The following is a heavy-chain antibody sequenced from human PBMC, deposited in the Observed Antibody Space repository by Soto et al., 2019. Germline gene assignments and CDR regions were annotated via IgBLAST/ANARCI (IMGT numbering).Heavy chain of an antibody. Sequence: QVQLVQSGAEVKKPGASVKVSCQASGYTFTSYGISWVRQAPGQGLEWMGWISAYNGNTNYAQKLQGRVTMTTDTTPSTAYMDLRSLRSDDTAVYYCARACSSGWAPGDWFDPWGQGTLVTVSS. CDR2: ISAYNGNT. D-gene: IGHD6-19*01. CDR3: ARACSSGWAPGDWFDP. CDR1: GYTFTSYG. V-gene: IGHV1-18*01. J-gene: IGHJ5*02.